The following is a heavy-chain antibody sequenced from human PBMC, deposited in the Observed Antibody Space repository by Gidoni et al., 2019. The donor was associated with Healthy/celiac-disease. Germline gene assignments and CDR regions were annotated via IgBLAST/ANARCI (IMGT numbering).Heavy chain of an antibody. CDR3: ARSLHYYDSSGYSRAYDAFDI. V-gene: IGHV3-13*04. CDR1: GFTFSSYA. Sequence: EVQLVESGGGLVQPGGSLRLSCAASGFTFSSYAMHWVRQATGKGLEWVSAIGTAGDTYYPGSVKGRFTISRENAKNSLYLQMNSLRAGDTAVYYCARSLHYYDSSGYSRAYDAFDIWGQGTMVTVSS. J-gene: IGHJ3*02. D-gene: IGHD3-22*01. CDR2: IGTAGDT.